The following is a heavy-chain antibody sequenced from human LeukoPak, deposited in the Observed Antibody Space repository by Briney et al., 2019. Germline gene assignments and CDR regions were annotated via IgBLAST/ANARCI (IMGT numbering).Heavy chain of an antibody. Sequence: PSEALSLTCTVSGGSISSHYWSWIRQPPGKGLEWIGYIYYSGSTNYNPSLKSRVTISVDTSKNQFSLKLSSVTAADTAVYYCARGNKGHYYDSSGYYQDYYYYYGMDVWGQGTTVTVSS. CDR2: IYYSGST. D-gene: IGHD3-22*01. V-gene: IGHV4-59*11. CDR3: ARGNKGHYYDSSGYYQDYYYYYGMDV. J-gene: IGHJ6*02. CDR1: GGSISSHY.